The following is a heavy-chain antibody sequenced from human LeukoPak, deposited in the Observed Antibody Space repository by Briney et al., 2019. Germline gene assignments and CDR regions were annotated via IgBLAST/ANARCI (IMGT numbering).Heavy chain of an antibody. CDR2: IHSGGST. CDR3: ARDFFWGPLHDAFDI. J-gene: IGHJ3*02. D-gene: IGHD3-16*01. CDR1: GDSMKGGPYY. V-gene: IGHV4-61*02. Sequence: KTSETLSLTCTVSGDSMKGGPYYWSWIRQPAGKGLKYLGRIHSGGSTNYNPSLKSRVTISADTSKNQFSLRLSSVTAADTAVYYCARDFFWGPLHDAFDIWGQGTMVTVSS.